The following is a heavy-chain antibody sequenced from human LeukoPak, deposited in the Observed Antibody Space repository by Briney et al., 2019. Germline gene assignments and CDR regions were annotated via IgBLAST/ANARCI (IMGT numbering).Heavy chain of an antibody. CDR2: IIPIFGTA. D-gene: IGHD6-13*01. CDR1: GGTFSSYA. V-gene: IGHV1-69*13. J-gene: IGHJ5*02. Sequence: ASVKVSCKASGGTFSSYAISWVRQAPGQGLEWMGGIIPIFGTANYAQKFQGRVTITADESTSTAYMELSSLRSEDTAVHYCARKGGSSWYGGDWFDPWGQGTLVTVSS. CDR3: ARKGGSSWYGGDWFDP.